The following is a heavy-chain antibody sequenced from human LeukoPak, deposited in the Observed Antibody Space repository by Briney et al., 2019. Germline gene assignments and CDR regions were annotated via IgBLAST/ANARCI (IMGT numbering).Heavy chain of an antibody. Sequence: SETLSLTCGVYGASFSGSYWTWVRQPPGKGLEWIGEINHGGSTNYNPSPKSRVTISVDTSNNQFSLKLSSVTAADTAVYYCARGISSGWYSDYWGQGTLVTVSS. J-gene: IGHJ4*02. V-gene: IGHV4-34*01. CDR3: ARGISSGWYSDY. D-gene: IGHD6-19*01. CDR2: INHGGST. CDR1: GASFSGSY.